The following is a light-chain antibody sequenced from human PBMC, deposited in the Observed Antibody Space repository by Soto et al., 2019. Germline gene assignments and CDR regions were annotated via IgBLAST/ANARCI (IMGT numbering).Light chain of an antibody. CDR1: SSDVGAYNF. Sequence: HSVLTQPASVSGSPGQSSTISCTGTSSDVGAYNFVSWHQQHPGKAPKLMIYNVYDRPSGISYRFSGSKSGNTASLTISGLQGEDEADYYCSAYTVSRTYVFGTGTKVTV. CDR2: NVY. CDR3: SAYTVSRTYV. V-gene: IGLV2-14*03. J-gene: IGLJ1*01.